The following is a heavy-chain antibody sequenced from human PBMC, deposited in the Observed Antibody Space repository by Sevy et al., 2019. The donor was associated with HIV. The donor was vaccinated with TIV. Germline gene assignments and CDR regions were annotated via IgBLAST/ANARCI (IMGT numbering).Heavy chain of an antibody. CDR2: VSFASNYI. Sequence: GGSLRLSCAASGFTFNSYTVNWVRQAPGKGLEWVSSVSFASNYIYYADSVRGRFTISRDNAKNSLYLQMNSLRAEDTAVYYCARPYGSGSWEAFDLWGQGTMVTVSS. J-gene: IGHJ3*01. CDR1: GFTFNSYT. D-gene: IGHD3-10*01. CDR3: ARPYGSGSWEAFDL. V-gene: IGHV3-21*01.